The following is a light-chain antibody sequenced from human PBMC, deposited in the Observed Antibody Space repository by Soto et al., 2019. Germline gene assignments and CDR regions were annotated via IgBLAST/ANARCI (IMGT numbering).Light chain of an antibody. V-gene: IGLV2-14*01. CDR1: SSDVGGNKY. J-gene: IGLJ1*01. Sequence: SVLTQPASVSGSPGQSITISCTGSSSDVGGNKYVSWYQQYPGKAPKLMICDVSNRPSGVSNRFSGSKSGNTASLTISGLQAEDETDYSCSAFTGTTYVFGTGTKVTVL. CDR2: DVS. CDR3: SAFTGTTYV.